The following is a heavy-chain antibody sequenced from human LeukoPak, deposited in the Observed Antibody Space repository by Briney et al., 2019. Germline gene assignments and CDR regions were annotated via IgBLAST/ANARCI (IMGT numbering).Heavy chain of an antibody. Sequence: VASVKASCKASGGTFSSYAISWVRQAPGQGLEWMGGIIPIFGTANYAQKFQGRVTITADESTSTAYMELSSLRSEDTAVYYCARGGRYYYDSSGPDFDYWGQGTLVTVSS. CDR2: IIPIFGTA. D-gene: IGHD3-22*01. V-gene: IGHV1-69*01. J-gene: IGHJ4*02. CDR1: GGTFSSYA. CDR3: ARGGRYYYDSSGPDFDY.